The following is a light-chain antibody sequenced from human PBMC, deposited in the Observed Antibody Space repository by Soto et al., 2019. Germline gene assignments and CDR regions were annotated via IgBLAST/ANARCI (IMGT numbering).Light chain of an antibody. V-gene: IGKV3-11*01. J-gene: IGKJ5*01. CDR2: DAS. CDR1: QSVSSY. CDR3: QQRSNWPLT. Sequence: EIVLTQSPATLSLSPGERATLSCRASQSVSSYLAWYQQKPGRAPRLLIYDASNRATGIPARFSGSESVTAFTLTIISLEPEDFAVYYCQQRSNWPLTCGQGTRLQVK.